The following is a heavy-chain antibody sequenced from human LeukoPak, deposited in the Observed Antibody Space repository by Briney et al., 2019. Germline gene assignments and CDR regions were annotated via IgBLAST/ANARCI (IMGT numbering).Heavy chain of an antibody. CDR3: ARVPANYYYYYMDV. D-gene: IGHD2-2*01. CDR2: ISSSGST. CDR1: GGSFSGYY. Sequence: SETLSLTCAVYGGSFSGYYWSWIRQPAGKGLEWIGRISSSGSTNYNPSLKSRVTISVDTSKNQFSLKLSSVTAADTAVYYCARVPANYYYYYMDVWGKGTTVTISS. V-gene: IGHV4-59*10. J-gene: IGHJ6*03.